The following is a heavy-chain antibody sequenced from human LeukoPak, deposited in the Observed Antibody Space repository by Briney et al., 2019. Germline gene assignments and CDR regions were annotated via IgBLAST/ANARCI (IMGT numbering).Heavy chain of an antibody. D-gene: IGHD1-1*01. Sequence: PGGSLRLSCTASGFTFGDYALIWFRQAPGKGLESVGLIRAKISGATTEYAASVKGRFTISRDDSKSIVYLQMNSLQTEDTAVYCCARWNGFHDWGQGTLVTVSS. CDR2: IRAKISGATT. J-gene: IGHJ4*02. CDR1: GFTFGDYA. V-gene: IGHV3-49*03. CDR3: ARWNGFHD.